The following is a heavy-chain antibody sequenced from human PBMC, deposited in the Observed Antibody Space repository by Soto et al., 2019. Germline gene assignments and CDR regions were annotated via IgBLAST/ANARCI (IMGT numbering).Heavy chain of an antibody. CDR1: GFTFSSYG. D-gene: IGHD1-26*01. J-gene: IGHJ6*02. CDR2: ISYDGSNK. V-gene: IGHV3-30*18. CDR3: AKDRVRWELQYYYYYGMDV. Sequence: LRLSCAASGFTFSSYGMHWVRQAPGKGLEWVAVISYDGSNKYYADSVKGRFTISRDNSKNTLYLQMNSLRAEDTAVYYCAKDRVRWELQYYYYYGMDVWGQGTTVTVSS.